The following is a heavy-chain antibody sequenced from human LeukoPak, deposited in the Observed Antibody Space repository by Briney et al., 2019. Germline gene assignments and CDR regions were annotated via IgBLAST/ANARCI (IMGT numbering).Heavy chain of an antibody. CDR3: ARSFDRRYYDFWSGYHYFDY. CDR2: IIPIFGTA. Sequence: VASVKVSCXASGGTFSSYAISWVRQAPGQGLEWMGGIIPIFGTANYAQKFQGRVTITADESTSTAYMELGSLRSEDTAVYYCARSFDRRYYDFWSGYHYFDYWGQGTLVTVSS. V-gene: IGHV1-69*01. J-gene: IGHJ4*02. D-gene: IGHD3-3*01. CDR1: GGTFSSYA.